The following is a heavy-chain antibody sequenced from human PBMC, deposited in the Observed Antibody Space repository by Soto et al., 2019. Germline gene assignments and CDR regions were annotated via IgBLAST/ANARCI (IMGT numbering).Heavy chain of an antibody. CDR3: ARVSAAGFFFDY. CDR1: GGSISSYY. Sequence: WETLSLTCTVSGGSISSYYWSWIRQPPGKGLEWIGYIYYSGSTNYNPSLKSRVTISVDTSKKQFSLKLSSVTAADTAVYYCARVSAAGFFFDYWGQGTLVTVSS. V-gene: IGHV4-59*01. D-gene: IGHD6-13*01. CDR2: IYYSGST. J-gene: IGHJ4*02.